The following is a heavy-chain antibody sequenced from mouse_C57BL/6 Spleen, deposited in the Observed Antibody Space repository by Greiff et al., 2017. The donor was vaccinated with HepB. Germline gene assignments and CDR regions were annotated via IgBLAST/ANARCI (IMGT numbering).Heavy chain of an antibody. CDR3: AVVTEAWLAY. J-gene: IGHJ3*01. Sequence: QVQLQQPGAELLRPGSSVKLSCKASGYTFTSYWMDWVKQRPGQGLEWIGNIYPSDSETHYNQKFKDKATLTVDKSSSTAYMQLSSLTSEDSAVYYCAVVTEAWLAYWGQGTLVTVSA. CDR1: GYTFTSYW. D-gene: IGHD2-12*01. V-gene: IGHV1-61*01. CDR2: IYPSDSET.